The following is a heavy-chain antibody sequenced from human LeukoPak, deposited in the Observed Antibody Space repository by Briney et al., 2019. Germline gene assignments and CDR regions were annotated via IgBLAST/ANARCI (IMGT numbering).Heavy chain of an antibody. Sequence: ASVKVSCKASGYTFTCYYMHWGRQAPGQGLEWMEWINPNSGGTNYAQKFQGRVTMTRDTTISTAYMELSRMRSDDTAVYYCASGGSYYEFDYWGQGTLVTVSS. CDR2: INPNSGGT. CDR3: ASGGSYYEFDY. V-gene: IGHV1-2*02. D-gene: IGHD1-26*01. CDR1: GYTFTCYY. J-gene: IGHJ4*02.